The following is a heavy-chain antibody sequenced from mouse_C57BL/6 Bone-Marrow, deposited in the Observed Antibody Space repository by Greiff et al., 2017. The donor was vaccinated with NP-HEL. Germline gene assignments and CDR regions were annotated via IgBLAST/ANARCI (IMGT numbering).Heavy chain of an antibody. D-gene: IGHD2-1*01. V-gene: IGHV5-4*01. CDR2: ISDGGSYT. CDR1: GFTFSSYA. CDR3: AREEDLLLAY. Sequence: EVKLVESGGGLVKPGGSLKLSCAASGFTFSSYAMSWVRQPPEKRLEWVATISDGGSYTYYPANVKGRFTIARDNAKNNLYLQMSHMKYEDTAMYECAREEDLLLAYWGQGTLVTVSA. J-gene: IGHJ3*01.